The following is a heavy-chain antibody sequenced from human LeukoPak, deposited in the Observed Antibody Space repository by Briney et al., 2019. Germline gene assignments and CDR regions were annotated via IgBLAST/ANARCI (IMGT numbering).Heavy chain of an antibody. CDR1: GFTFSNYA. Sequence: GRSLRLSCAASGFTFSNYAMHWVRQAPGKGLEWVAVTSYDGINKYYADSVKGRFTISRDNSKNTLYLQMNSLRAEDTAVYYCARRYCSSTSCLFDYWGQGTLVTVSS. J-gene: IGHJ4*02. V-gene: IGHV3-30-3*01. CDR2: TSYDGINK. D-gene: IGHD2-2*01. CDR3: ARRYCSSTSCLFDY.